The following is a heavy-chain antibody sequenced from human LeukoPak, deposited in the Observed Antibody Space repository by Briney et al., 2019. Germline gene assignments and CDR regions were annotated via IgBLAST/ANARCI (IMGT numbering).Heavy chain of an antibody. CDR3: VRGDGWELLDY. Sequence: GGSLRLSCAASGFTFDDYAMHWVRQAPGKGLEYVSAISSNGGSTYYANSVKGRFTISRDNSKNTLYLQMGSLRAEDTAVYYCVRGDGWELLDYWGQGTLVTVSS. J-gene: IGHJ4*02. CDR1: GFTFDDYA. D-gene: IGHD1-26*01. CDR2: ISSNGGST. V-gene: IGHV3-64*01.